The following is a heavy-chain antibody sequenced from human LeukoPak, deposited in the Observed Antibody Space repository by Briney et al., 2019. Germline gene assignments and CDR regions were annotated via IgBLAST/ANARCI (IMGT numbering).Heavy chain of an antibody. CDR2: IYYSGST. D-gene: IGHD6-6*01. J-gene: IGHJ6*03. Sequence: SETLSLTCTVSGGSISSSSYYWGWIRQPPGKGLEWIGSIYYSGSTYYNPSLKSRVTISVDTSKNQFSLKLSSVTAADTAVYYCASTSIAARRLYYYYMDVWGKGTTVTVSS. V-gene: IGHV4-39*01. CDR1: GGSISSSSYY. CDR3: ASTSIAARRLYYYYMDV.